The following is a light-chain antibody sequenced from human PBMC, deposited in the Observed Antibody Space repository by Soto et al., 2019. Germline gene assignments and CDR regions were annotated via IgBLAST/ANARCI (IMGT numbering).Light chain of an antibody. CDR2: EVS. V-gene: IGLV2-14*01. J-gene: IGLJ2*01. CDR3: SSYTRSSTLVV. Sequence: QSALTQPASVSGSPGQSVTISCTGSNSDIGGYNYVSWYQQHPGKAPKLTIYEVSNRPSGVSSRFSGSKSGNTASLTISGLQAEDEADYYCSSYTRSSTLVVFGGGTKLTVL. CDR1: NSDIGGYNY.